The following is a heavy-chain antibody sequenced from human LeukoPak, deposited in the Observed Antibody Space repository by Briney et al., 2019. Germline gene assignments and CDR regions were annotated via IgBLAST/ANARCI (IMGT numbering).Heavy chain of an antibody. V-gene: IGHV1-18*01. J-gene: IGHJ5*02. D-gene: IGHD6-19*01. CDR2: ISAYNGHT. CDR1: GYTFTSYG. Sequence: ASVKVSCKASGYTFTSYGISWVRQAPGQGLEWMGWISAYNGHTNYAQKLQGRVTMTTDTSTSTAYMELRSLRSDDTAVYYCARDPPYSSGWSRFDPWGQGTLVTVSS. CDR3: ARDPPYSSGWSRFDP.